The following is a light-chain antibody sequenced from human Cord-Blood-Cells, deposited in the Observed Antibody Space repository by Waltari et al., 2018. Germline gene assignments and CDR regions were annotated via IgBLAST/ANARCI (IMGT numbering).Light chain of an antibody. CDR3: CSYAGWV. CDR2: EGS. CDR1: SSDVGSSNL. V-gene: IGLV2-23*01. Sequence: QSALTQPASVSGSPGQSITISCTGTSSDVGSSNLVSWYQQHPGKAPKLMIYEGSKRPSGVSNRFSGSKSGNTASLTISGLQAEDEADYYCCSYAGWVFGGGTKLTVL. J-gene: IGLJ3*02.